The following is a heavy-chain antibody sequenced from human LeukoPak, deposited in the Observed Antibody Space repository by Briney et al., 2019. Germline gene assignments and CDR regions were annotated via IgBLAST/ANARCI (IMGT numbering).Heavy chain of an antibody. J-gene: IGHJ4*02. D-gene: IGHD3-16*02. CDR3: AREGIMITFGGVIVDGGFDY. CDR1: GFTFDDYT. Sequence: GGSLRLSCAASGFTFDDYTMHWVRQAPGKGLEWVSLISWDGGSTYYADSVKGRFTISRDNAKNSLYLQMNSLRAEDTAVYYCAREGIMITFGGVIVDGGFDYWGQGTLVTVSS. CDR2: ISWDGGST. V-gene: IGHV3-43*01.